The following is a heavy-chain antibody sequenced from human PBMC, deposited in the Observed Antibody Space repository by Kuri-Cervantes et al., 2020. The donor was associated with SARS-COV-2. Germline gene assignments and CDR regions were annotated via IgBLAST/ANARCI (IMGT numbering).Heavy chain of an antibody. CDR3: ARDRSRITIFGVVTRYGMDV. CDR2: ISYDGSNK. V-gene: IGHV3-30*03. D-gene: IGHD3-3*01. Sequence: GESLKISCAASGITFSTYGMHWVRQAPGKGLEWVAIISYDGSNKYYAEPVKGRFTISRDNATNSLYLQMNSLRAEDTAVYYCARDRSRITIFGVVTRYGMDVWGQGTTVTVSS. J-gene: IGHJ6*02. CDR1: GITFSTYG.